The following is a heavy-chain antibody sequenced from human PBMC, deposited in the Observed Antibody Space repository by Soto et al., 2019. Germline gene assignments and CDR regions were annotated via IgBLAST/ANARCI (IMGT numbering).Heavy chain of an antibody. CDR3: AKDPPSGYDRVSTFYS. CDR1: GFTFSSYA. J-gene: IGHJ4*02. D-gene: IGHD5-12*01. CDR2: ISGSGGST. V-gene: IGHV3-23*01. Sequence: GGSLRLSCAASGFTFSSYAMSWVRQAPGKGLEWVSAISGSGGSTYYADSVKGRFTISRDNSKNTLYLQMNSLRAEDTAVYYCAKDPPSGYDRVSTFYSWGQGTLVTVSS.